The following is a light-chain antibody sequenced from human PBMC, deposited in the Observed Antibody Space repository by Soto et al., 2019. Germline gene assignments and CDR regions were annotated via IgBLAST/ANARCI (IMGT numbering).Light chain of an antibody. V-gene: IGKV1-5*01. CDR3: QQYGSSGT. J-gene: IGKJ1*01. CDR2: DAS. Sequence: DIQMTQSPSTLSASVGDRVTITCRASQSITNWLAWYQQKPGKAPKLLVYDASSLEGGVPSRFSGSGSGTDFTLTISSLEPEDFAVYYCQQYGSSGTFGQGTKVEIK. CDR1: QSITNW.